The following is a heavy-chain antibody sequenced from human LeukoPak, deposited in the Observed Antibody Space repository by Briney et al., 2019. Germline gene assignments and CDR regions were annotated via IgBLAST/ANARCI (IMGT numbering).Heavy chain of an antibody. D-gene: IGHD6-13*01. CDR2: ISYDGSNK. J-gene: IGHJ4*02. Sequence: GGSLRLSCAASGFTFSSYGMRWVRQAPGKGLEWVAVISYDGSNKYYADSVKGRFTISRDNSKNTLYLQMNSLRAEDTAVYYCAKAEPPGIAAAGHFDYWGQGTLVTVSS. CDR3: AKAEPPGIAAAGHFDY. CDR1: GFTFSSYG. V-gene: IGHV3-30*18.